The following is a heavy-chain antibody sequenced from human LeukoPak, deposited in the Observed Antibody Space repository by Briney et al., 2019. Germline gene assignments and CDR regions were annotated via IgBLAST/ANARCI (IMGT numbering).Heavy chain of an antibody. D-gene: IGHD5-18*01. V-gene: IGHV4-4*02. J-gene: IGHJ4*02. CDR2: IFYSGNT. CDR1: GGSVTTTNW. Sequence: SGTLSLTCGVSGGSVTTTNWWTWVRQPPGKGLEWIGYIFYSGNTYYNPSLKSRVSISVDTSKNQFSLRLSSVTAADTAVYYCARALYSSGFYFDYWGRGSLVTVST. CDR3: ARALYSSGFYFDY.